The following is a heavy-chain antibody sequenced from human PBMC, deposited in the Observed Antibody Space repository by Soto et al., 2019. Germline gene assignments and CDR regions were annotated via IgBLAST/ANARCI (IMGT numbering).Heavy chain of an antibody. Sequence: GSGSIWTDICCDWLKKLTLKVLEWMGRIAPGDSVTIYTPSFQGHVTMSADKSINTAYLQWSSLKASDTAMYFCASGGDASGHHAFDVWGLGTMVTV. CDR3: ASGGDASGHHAFDV. CDR1: GSIWTDIC. D-gene: IGHD6-19*01. J-gene: IGHJ3*01. V-gene: IGHV5-10-1*01. CDR2: IAPGDSVT.